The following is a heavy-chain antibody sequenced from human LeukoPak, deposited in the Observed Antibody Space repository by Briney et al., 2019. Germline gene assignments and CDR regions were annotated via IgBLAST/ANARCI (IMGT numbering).Heavy chain of an antibody. V-gene: IGHV3-23*01. CDR3: AKASTYYFDTSGYYVDM. CDR2: ISASGSGT. J-gene: IGHJ3*02. Sequence: GGSLRLSCVASGFSFSTYAMNWVRQAPGKGLESVSGISASGSGTYDADSVKGRFTISRDNSKNTLYLEMNSLRAEDTAVYYCAKASTYYFDTSGYYVDMWGQGTMVTVSS. D-gene: IGHD3-22*01. CDR1: GFSFSTYA.